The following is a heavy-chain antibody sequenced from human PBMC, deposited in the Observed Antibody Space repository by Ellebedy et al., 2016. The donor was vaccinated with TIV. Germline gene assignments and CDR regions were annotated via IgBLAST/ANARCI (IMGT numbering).Heavy chain of an antibody. Sequence: GESLKISCAASGFTLSSYMMHWVRQAPGRGLVWVSRINSDGSSTTYADSVKGRFTISRDNAKNSLYLQMNSLRAEDTAVYYCARDLDYYDSSGLDYWGQGTLVTVSS. V-gene: IGHV3-74*01. CDR3: ARDLDYYDSSGLDY. CDR1: GFTLSSYM. D-gene: IGHD3-22*01. J-gene: IGHJ4*02. CDR2: INSDGSST.